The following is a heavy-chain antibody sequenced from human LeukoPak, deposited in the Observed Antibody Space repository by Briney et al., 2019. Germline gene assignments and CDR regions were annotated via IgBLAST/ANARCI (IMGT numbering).Heavy chain of an antibody. V-gene: IGHV1-2*02. CDR2: INPNSGGT. D-gene: IGHD4-17*01. CDR3: ARELATVTTLVFDY. J-gene: IGHJ4*02. CDR1: GYTFTGYY. Sequence: ASVKVSCKASGYTFTGYYMHWVRQPPGQGREWMGWINPNSGGTNYTQKVKSRIAMTRDTSISTAYMELSSLRADDTAAYYCARELATVTTLVFDYWGQGTRVTVSS.